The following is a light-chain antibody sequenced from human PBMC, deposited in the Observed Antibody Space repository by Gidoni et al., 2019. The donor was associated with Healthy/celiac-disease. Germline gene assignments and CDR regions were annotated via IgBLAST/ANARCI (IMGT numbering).Light chain of an antibody. J-gene: IGKJ1*01. CDR3: QQYYSTPWT. Sequence: DIVMTQSPDSLAVSLGERATINCKSSQSVLYSSNTKNDLAWYQQKPGQPPKLLIYWASTREVGVPDRFSGSGSGTDFTLTSSSLQAEDVAVYYCQQYYSTPWTFGQGTKVEIK. V-gene: IGKV4-1*01. CDR2: WAS. CDR1: QSVLYSSNTKND.